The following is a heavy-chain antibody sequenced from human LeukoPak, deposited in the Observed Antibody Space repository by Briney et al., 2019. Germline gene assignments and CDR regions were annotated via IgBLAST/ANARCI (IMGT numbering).Heavy chain of an antibody. CDR1: GDTLTGDY. V-gene: IGHV1-2*02. J-gene: IGHJ4*02. Sequence: GASVKVSCKASGDTLTGDYMHWVRQAPGQGLEWMGWISPNSGGTNYAQKFQGRVTMTRDTSISTAYMELSRLRSDDTAVYYCARFPESYFDYWGQGTLVTVSS. CDR3: ARFPESYFDY. CDR2: ISPNSGGT.